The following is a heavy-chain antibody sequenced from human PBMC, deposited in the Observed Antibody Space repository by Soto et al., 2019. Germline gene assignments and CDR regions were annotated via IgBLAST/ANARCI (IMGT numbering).Heavy chain of an antibody. J-gene: IGHJ3*02. V-gene: IGHV3-30*18. D-gene: IGHD3-9*01. Sequence: GGSLRLSCAASGFTFSSYGMHWVRQAPGKGLEWVAVISYDGSNKYYADSVKGRFTISRDNSKNTLYLQMNSLRAEDTAVYYCAKETVILRYFDWLLVGDAFDIWGQGTMVTVSS. CDR1: GFTFSSYG. CDR3: AKETVILRYFDWLLVGDAFDI. CDR2: ISYDGSNK.